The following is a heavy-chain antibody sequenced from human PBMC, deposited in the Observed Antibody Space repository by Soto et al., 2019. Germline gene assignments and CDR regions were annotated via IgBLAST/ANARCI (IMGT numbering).Heavy chain of an antibody. Sequence: PGESLKISCKGSGYSFTSYWIGWVRQMPGKGMEWMGIIYPGDSDTRYSPSFQGQVTISADKSISTAYLQWSSLKASYTAMYYCARRIAVAGMGYGMDVWGQGTTVTVSS. CDR2: IYPGDSDT. J-gene: IGHJ6*02. V-gene: IGHV5-51*01. CDR1: GYSFTSYW. D-gene: IGHD6-19*01. CDR3: ARRIAVAGMGYGMDV.